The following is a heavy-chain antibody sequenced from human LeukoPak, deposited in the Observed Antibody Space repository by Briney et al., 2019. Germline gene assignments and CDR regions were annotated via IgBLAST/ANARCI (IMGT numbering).Heavy chain of an antibody. CDR3: ARGGIQLWLSFYYYYMDV. J-gene: IGHJ6*03. Sequence: GASVKVSCKASGYTFTGYYMHWVRQAPGQGLEWMGWINPNSGGTNYAQKFQGRVTMTRDTSISTAYMELSRLRSDDTAVYYCARGGIQLWLSFYYYYMDVWGKGTTVTVSS. CDR1: GYTFTGYY. V-gene: IGHV1-2*02. D-gene: IGHD5-18*01. CDR2: INPNSGGT.